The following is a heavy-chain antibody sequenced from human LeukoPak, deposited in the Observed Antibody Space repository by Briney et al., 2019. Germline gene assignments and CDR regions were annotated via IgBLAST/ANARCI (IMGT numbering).Heavy chain of an antibody. J-gene: IGHJ6*03. V-gene: IGHV1-2*02. D-gene: IGHD5-18*01. CDR2: MNPNSGGT. Sequence: ASVKVSCKVSGYTFTSYDINWVRQATGQGLEWMGWMNPNSGGTNYAQKFQGRVTMTRDTSISTAYMELSRLRSDDTAVYYCARDPTPDTAMALHYYYYYMDVWGKGTTVTISS. CDR1: GYTFTSYD. CDR3: ARDPTPDTAMALHYYYYYMDV.